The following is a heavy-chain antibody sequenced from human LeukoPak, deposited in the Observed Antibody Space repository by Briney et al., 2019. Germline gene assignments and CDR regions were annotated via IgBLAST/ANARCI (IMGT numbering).Heavy chain of an antibody. V-gene: IGHV3-9*01. J-gene: IGHJ6*02. CDR1: GFKFDDYG. Sequence: GGSLRLSCATSGFKFDDYGMHWVRQAPRKGLEWVSGISWNGAIMVYADSVKGRFTISRDNAKNSLYLQMNSLRAEDTALYYXXXXXXXXXXXXXXXXGXXAWGQETTVTVSS. CDR3: XXXXXXXXXXXXXXXGXXA. CDR2: ISWNGAIM.